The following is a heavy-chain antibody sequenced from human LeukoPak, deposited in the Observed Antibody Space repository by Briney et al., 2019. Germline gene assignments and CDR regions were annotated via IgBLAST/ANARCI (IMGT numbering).Heavy chain of an antibody. CDR2: IGSAGYT. D-gene: IGHD1-14*01. V-gene: IGHV3-13*01. Sequence: GGSLRLSCEVSGFTFDSNDMHWVRQSTGKGLEWVSAIGSAGYTYYAESVRGRFTSTRDTAKQSLYLQMNSLRVEDTAVYHCVRQPDSARYGFDYWGRGTQVTVSS. J-gene: IGHJ4*02. CDR1: GFTFDSND. CDR3: VRQPDSARYGFDY.